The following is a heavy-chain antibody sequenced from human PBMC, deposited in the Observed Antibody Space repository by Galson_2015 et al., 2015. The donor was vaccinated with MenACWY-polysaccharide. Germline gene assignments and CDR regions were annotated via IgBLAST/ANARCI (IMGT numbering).Heavy chain of an antibody. D-gene: IGHD4-23*01. CDR1: GFTFSTYG. CDR2: LDGSGTNT. Sequence: SLRLSCAASGFTFSTYGMGWVRQAPGKGLEWVSTLDGSGTNTYYADSVRGRFNLSRDNSKKMLYLQMNSLRAENTALYYCAKDASNSWFDSWGQGTLVTVSS. J-gene: IGHJ5*01. V-gene: IGHV3-23*01. CDR3: AKDASNSWFDS.